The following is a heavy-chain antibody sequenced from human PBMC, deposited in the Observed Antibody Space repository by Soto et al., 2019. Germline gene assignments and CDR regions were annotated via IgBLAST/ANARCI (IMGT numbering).Heavy chain of an antibody. CDR3: AKVVVADCGGDCFKGISVAFDI. CDR2: ISGSGGST. Sequence: GGSLRLSCAASGFTFSSYAMSWVRQAPGKGLEWVSAISGSGGSTYYADSVKGRFTISRDNSKNTLYLQMNSLRAEDTAVYYCAKVVVADCGGDCFKGISVAFDIWGQGTMVTVSS. V-gene: IGHV3-23*01. J-gene: IGHJ3*02. CDR1: GFTFSSYA. D-gene: IGHD2-21*02.